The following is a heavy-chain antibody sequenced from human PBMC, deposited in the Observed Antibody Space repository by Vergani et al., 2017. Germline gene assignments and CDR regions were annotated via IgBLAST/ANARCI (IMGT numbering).Heavy chain of an antibody. V-gene: IGHV4-4*02. D-gene: IGHD1-20*01. CDR3: ARRITGYDAVDI. Sequence: QVQLQESGPGLVQPSGTLSLTCAVPGGSISSSNWWRWVRQPPGKGLGGIGEIYHSGSTYDNPFRKSRVTISVDPYKNQFTLKLSSVTAADTAVYYCARRITGYDAVDIWGEGRMVTVSS. J-gene: IGHJ3*02. CDR1: GGSISSSNW. CDR2: IYHSGST.